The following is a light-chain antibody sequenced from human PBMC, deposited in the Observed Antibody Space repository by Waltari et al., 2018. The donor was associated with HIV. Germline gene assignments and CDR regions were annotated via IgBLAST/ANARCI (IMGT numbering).Light chain of an antibody. CDR1: SSYIGSKT. Sequence: QSVLTQPPSASGTPGQMVSISCSGSSSYIGSKTVDWYQQVAGMPPKILIYSNDQRPSGIPDRFSGSKSGTSASLAVSGRQSEDEADDYCAAWDDSLNVWVFGGGTKLTVL. CDR2: SND. CDR3: AAWDDSLNVWV. J-gene: IGLJ3*02. V-gene: IGLV1-44*01.